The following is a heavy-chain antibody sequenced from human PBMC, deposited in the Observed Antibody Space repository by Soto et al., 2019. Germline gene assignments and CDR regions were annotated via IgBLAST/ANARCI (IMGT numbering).Heavy chain of an antibody. CDR2: IIPILGIA. Sequence: SVKVSCKASGGTFSSYTISWVRQAPGQGLEWMGRIIPILGIANYAQKFQGRVTITADKSTSTAYMELSSLRSEDTAVYYCASLVTIFGVVIPTNHAFDIWGQGTMVTVSS. CDR1: GGTFSSYT. J-gene: IGHJ3*02. D-gene: IGHD3-3*01. CDR3: ASLVTIFGVVIPTNHAFDI. V-gene: IGHV1-69*02.